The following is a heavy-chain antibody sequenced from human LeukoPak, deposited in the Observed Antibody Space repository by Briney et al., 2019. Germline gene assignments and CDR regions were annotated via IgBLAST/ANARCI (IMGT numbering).Heavy chain of an antibody. D-gene: IGHD2-15*01. CDR3: ARSPWSRAFHL. V-gene: IGHV4-34*01. CDR2: INHSGST. J-gene: IGHJ2*01. CDR1: GGSFSGYY. Sequence: SETLSLTCAVYGGSFSGYYWSWIRQPPGKGLEWIGEINHSGSTNYNPSLKSRVTISVDTSRNQFSLKLSSVTAADTAVYYCARSPWSRAFHLWGRGTLVTVSS.